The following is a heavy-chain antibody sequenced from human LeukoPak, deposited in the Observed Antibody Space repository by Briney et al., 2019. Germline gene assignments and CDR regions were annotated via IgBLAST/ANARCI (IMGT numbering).Heavy chain of an antibody. CDR2: IIPIFGTA. D-gene: IGHD2-2*01. CDR1: GGTFSSYA. Sequence: SAKVSCKASGGTFSSYAISWVRQAPGQGLEWMGGIIPIFGTANYAQKFQGRVTITADESTSTAYMELSSLRSEDTAVYYCAREEVYCSSTSCYFPWGQGTLVTVSS. V-gene: IGHV1-69*13. J-gene: IGHJ5*02. CDR3: AREEVYCSSTSCYFP.